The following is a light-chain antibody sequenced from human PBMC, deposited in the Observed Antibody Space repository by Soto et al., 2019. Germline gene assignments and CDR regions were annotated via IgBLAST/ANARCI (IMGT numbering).Light chain of an antibody. CDR2: EVS. V-gene: IGLV2-23*02. CDR1: SIDVGSYNV. J-gene: IGLJ1*01. CDR3: CSYAGSSSAYV. Sequence: QSVLTQPASVSGSPGQSITISCTGTSIDVGSYNVVSWYQQHPGKAPKLLIYEVSKRPSGVSDRFSGSKSGNTASLTISGLQAEDEADYHCCSYAGSSSAYVFGTGTKLTVL.